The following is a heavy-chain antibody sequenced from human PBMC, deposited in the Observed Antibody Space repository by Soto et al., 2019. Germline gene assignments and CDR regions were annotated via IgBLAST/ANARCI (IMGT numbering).Heavy chain of an antibody. J-gene: IGHJ4*02. Sequence: GEYLKISCKGSGYNFTTFWIGWVRQVPGKGLEWRGIIYPGDSATKYSPDFEGQVTISADRYTNTAYLQWRSLSASDTAMYYCARLGFPGAIYFDSWGLGTLVTVSS. CDR1: GYNFTTFW. V-gene: IGHV5-51*01. CDR3: ARLGFPGAIYFDS. CDR2: IYPGDSAT.